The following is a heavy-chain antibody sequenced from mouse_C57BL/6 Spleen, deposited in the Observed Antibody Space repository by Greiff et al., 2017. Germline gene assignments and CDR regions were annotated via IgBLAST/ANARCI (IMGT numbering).Heavy chain of an antibody. CDR3: ATTAQGYYAMDY. J-gene: IGHJ4*01. V-gene: IGHV1-7*01. CDR1: GYTFTSYW. CDR2: INPCSGYT. D-gene: IGHD3-2*02. Sequence: VQLQQSGAELAKPGASVKLSCKASGYTFTSYWMHWVKQRPGQGLEWIGSINPCSGYTKYNQKFKDKATLTADKSSSTAYMQLSSLTYEDSAVYYCATTAQGYYAMDYWGQGTSVTVSS.